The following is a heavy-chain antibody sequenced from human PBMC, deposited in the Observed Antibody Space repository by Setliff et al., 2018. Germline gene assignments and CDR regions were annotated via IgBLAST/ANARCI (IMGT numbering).Heavy chain of an antibody. CDR1: GGAFSNYG. CDR2: IIPIFGTT. D-gene: IGHD2-21*02. Sequence: SVKVSCKASGGAFSNYGITWVRQAPGQGLEWMGGIIPIFGTTTYAQKFLGRVTITTDESSSTGYMELSSLRSEDTAVYFCARESVVVVTTTNYYYYIDVWGQGTMVTVSS. J-gene: IGHJ6*03. CDR3: ARESVVVVTTTNYYYYIDV. V-gene: IGHV1-69*05.